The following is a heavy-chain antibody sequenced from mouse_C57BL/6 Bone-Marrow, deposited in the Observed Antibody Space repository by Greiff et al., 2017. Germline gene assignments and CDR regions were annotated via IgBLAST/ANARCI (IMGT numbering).Heavy chain of an antibody. CDR2: INPSTGGT. CDR3: ASCNYGFAY. V-gene: IGHV1-42*01. CDR1: GYSFTGYY. Sequence: VQLQQSGPELVKPGASVKISCKASGYSFTGYYMNWVKQSPEKSLEWIGEINPSTGGTTYNQKFKAKATLTVDKSSSTAYMQRKSLTSEDSAVYYCASCNYGFAYWGQGTLVTVSA. D-gene: IGHD2-1*01. J-gene: IGHJ3*01.